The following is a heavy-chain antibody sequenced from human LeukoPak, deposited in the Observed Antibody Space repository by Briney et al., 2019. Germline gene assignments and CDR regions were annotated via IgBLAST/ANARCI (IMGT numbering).Heavy chain of an antibody. J-gene: IGHJ4*02. CDR3: AREAGTFDY. D-gene: IGHD1-7*01. V-gene: IGHV3-74*01. Sequence: PGGSLRLSCAASGFNFNIHCMHWVRQAPGKGLVWVSPINSDGTSTIYTESVEGRFTISRDNAKNTLYLQMKSLRAEDTAVYYCAREAGTFDYWGQGTLVTVSS. CDR2: INSDGTST. CDR1: GFNFNIHC.